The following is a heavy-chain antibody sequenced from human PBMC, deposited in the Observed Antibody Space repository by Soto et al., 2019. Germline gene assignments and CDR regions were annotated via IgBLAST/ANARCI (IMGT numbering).Heavy chain of an antibody. V-gene: IGHV3-53*01. J-gene: IGHJ4*02. D-gene: IGHD6-6*01. CDR2: IYSGGST. CDR1: GFTVSSNY. CDR3: ARDSNRHLEYSSSG. Sequence: EVQLVESGGGLIQPGGSLRLSCAASGFTVSSNYMSRVRQAPGKGLEWVSVIYSGGSTYYADSVKGRFTISRDNSKNTLYLQMNSLRAEDTAVYYCARDSNRHLEYSSSGWGQGTLVTVSS.